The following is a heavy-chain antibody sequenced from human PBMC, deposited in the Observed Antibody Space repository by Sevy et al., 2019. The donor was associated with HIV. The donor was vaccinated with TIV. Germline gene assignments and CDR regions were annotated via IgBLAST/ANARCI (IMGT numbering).Heavy chain of an antibody. V-gene: IGHV3-53*01. J-gene: IGHJ5*02. CDR3: ARGYCGGGSCTAFDP. CDR1: GFSISNNY. Sequence: GVSLRLSCAASGFSISNNYTAWVRQAPGKGLEWVSVMYSGGSPYYADSVKGRFALSRDMSKNTVYLQMNSLRAEDTAVYYCARGYCGGGSCTAFDPWGQGTLVTVSS. CDR2: MYSGGSP. D-gene: IGHD2-15*01.